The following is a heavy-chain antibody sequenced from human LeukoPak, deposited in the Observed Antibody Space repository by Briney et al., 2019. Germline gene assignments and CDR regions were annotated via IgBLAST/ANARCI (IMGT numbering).Heavy chain of an antibody. Sequence: ASVKVSCKPSVYTFTGYYLHWVRQAPGQVFEWLGWINTNTGATVYAQNFQGRVTMSRDTSISTAYMELSSLRSDDTAVYYCARDRVGSGWPRPFYFEFWGQGTLVTVSS. V-gene: IGHV1-2*02. CDR3: ARDRVGSGWPRPFYFEF. CDR2: INTNTGAT. D-gene: IGHD6-19*01. CDR1: VYTFTGYY. J-gene: IGHJ4*02.